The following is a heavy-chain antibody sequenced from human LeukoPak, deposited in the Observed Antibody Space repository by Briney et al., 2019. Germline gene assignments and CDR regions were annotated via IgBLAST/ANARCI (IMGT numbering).Heavy chain of an antibody. CDR1: GYTFTDLTEYY. CDR2: INPNNGGT. D-gene: IGHD1-26*01. J-gene: IGHJ4*02. Sequence: GASVKVSCKASGYTFTDLTEYYIHWVRQAPGQGLEWMGWINPNNGGTKYAQKFQGRFTMTRDMSMNTAYMELSSLTSDDTAVYYCARRLGGSSEGYEFWGQGPLVTVSS. V-gene: IGHV1-2*02. CDR3: ARRLGGSSEGYEF.